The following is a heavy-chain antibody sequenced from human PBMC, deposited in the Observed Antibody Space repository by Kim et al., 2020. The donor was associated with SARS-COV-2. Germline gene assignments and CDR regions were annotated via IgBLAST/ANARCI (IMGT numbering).Heavy chain of an antibody. D-gene: IGHD5-18*01. J-gene: IGHJ4*02. CDR3: ARVGRAVDTAMVNFDY. Sequence: ASVKVSCKASGYTFTSYPMNWVRQAPGQGLEWMGWINTNTGNPTYAQGFTGRFVFSLDTSVSTAFLQIGSLKAEDTAVYYCARVGRAVDTAMVNFDYWGQGTLGTVS. V-gene: IGHV7-4-1*01. CDR1: GYTFTSYP. CDR2: INTNTGNP.